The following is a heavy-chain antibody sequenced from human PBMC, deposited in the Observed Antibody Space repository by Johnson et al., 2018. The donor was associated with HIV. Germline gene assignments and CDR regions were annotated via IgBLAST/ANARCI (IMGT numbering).Heavy chain of an antibody. CDR1: GFTFSDYY. J-gene: IGHJ3*02. CDR2: ISSSGSTI. V-gene: IGHV3-11*04. Sequence: QVQLVESGGGVVQPGTSLRLSCAASGFTFSDYYMSWIRQAPGKGLEWVSYISSSGSTIYYADSVKGRFTISRDNAKNSLYLQMNSLRAEDTAVYYFARVKFSDYYDSSGYRFPDAFESWGQGTMVTVSS. D-gene: IGHD3-22*01. CDR3: ARVKFSDYYDSSGYRFPDAFES.